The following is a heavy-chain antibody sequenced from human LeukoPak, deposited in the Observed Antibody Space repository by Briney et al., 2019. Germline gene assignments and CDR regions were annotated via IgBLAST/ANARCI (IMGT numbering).Heavy chain of an antibody. V-gene: IGHV5-51*01. CDR2: IYPGDSDT. Sequence: GESLKISCKVSGYSFTGYWIAWVRQMPGKGLEWMGIIYPGDSDTRYSPSFQGQVTISVDESINTAYLQWSSLKASDTAMYYCARPRIAAAGYAFDIWGQGTMVTVSS. CDR3: ARPRIAAAGYAFDI. J-gene: IGHJ3*02. CDR1: GYSFTGYW. D-gene: IGHD6-13*01.